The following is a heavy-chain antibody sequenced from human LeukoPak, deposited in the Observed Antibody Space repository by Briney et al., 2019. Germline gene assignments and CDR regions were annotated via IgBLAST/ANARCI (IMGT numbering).Heavy chain of an antibody. J-gene: IGHJ4*02. D-gene: IGHD6-13*01. Sequence: KSSETLSLTCTVFGGSISTYYWNWIRQPPGKGLEWIGYIYYSGATNYNPSLKSRVTISVDTSKNQFSLKLSSVTAADTAVYYCARGVYIAAAQYGFWGQGTLVTVSS. CDR1: GGSISTYY. CDR3: ARGVYIAAAQYGF. CDR2: IYYSGAT. V-gene: IGHV4-59*01.